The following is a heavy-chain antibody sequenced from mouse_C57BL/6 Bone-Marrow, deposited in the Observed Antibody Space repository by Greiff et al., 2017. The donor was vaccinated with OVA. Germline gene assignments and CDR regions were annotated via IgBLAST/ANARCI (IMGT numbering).Heavy chain of an antibody. CDR2: ISSGGDYI. V-gene: IGHV5-9-1*02. J-gene: IGHJ4*01. CDR3: TRLLDAMDY. D-gene: IGHD2-1*01. Sequence: EVKVVESGEGLVKPGGSLKLSCAASGFTFSSYAMSWVRQTPEKRLEWDAYISSGGDYIYYADTVKGRFTISRDNARNTLYLQMSSLKSEDTAMYYCTRLLDAMDYWGQGTSVTVSS. CDR1: GFTFSSYA.